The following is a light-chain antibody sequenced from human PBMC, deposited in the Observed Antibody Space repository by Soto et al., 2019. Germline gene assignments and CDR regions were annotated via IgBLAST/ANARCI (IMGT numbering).Light chain of an antibody. V-gene: IGLV2-14*01. CDR3: SSDISSSAPYV. CDR1: TSDIGGYNY. CDR2: DVT. Sequence: QSVLTQPASVSGSPGQSITISCTGTTSDIGGYNYVSWYQQHPGKAPKLMICDVTRRPSGVSNRFSGSKSGNTASLTISGLHVEDEADYYCSSDISSSAPYVFGPGTKVTVL. J-gene: IGLJ1*01.